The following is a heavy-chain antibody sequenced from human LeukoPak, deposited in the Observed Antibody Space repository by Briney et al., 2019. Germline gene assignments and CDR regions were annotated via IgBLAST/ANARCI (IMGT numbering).Heavy chain of an antibody. Sequence: PSETLSLTCTVSGGSISSYYWSWIRQPPGKGLEWIGHIYYSGSTNYNPSLKSRVTISVDTSKNQLSLKLTSVTAADTAVYYCARHQGYGDYLDYWGQGTLVTVSS. CDR3: ARHQGYGDYLDY. CDR1: GGSISSYY. J-gene: IGHJ4*02. CDR2: IYYSGST. D-gene: IGHD4-17*01. V-gene: IGHV4-59*08.